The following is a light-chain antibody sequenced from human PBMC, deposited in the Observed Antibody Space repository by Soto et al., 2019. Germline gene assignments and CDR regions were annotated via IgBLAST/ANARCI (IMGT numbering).Light chain of an antibody. CDR2: AAS. Sequence: DIQMTQSPSSLSSSVGDKVTISCRTSHNITTYLNWYQQTPGKAPRLLIYAASSLQSGVPSRFSGSGSGKDFTLTISSLQPEDSATYHCQQSYSTPYTFGQGTTLEI. CDR1: HNITTY. J-gene: IGKJ2*01. V-gene: IGKV1-39*01. CDR3: QQSYSTPYT.